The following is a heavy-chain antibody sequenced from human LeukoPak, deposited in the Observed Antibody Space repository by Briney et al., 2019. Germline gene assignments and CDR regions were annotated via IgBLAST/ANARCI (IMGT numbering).Heavy chain of an antibody. D-gene: IGHD7-27*01. CDR1: GGTFSSYA. J-gene: IGHJ4*02. CDR3: ARDWYELTGDRYFDY. Sequence: ASVKVSCKASGGTFSSYAISWVRQAPGQGLEWMGGIIPIFGTANYAQKFQGRVTITADESTSTAYMELSSLRSEDTAVYYCARDWYELTGDRYFDYWGQGTLVTVSS. CDR2: IIPIFGTA. V-gene: IGHV1-69*13.